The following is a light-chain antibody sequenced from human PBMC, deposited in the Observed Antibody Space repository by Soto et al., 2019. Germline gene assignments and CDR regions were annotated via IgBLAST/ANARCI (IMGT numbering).Light chain of an antibody. V-gene: IGLV1-40*01. Sequence: QSVLTQPPSVSGAPGQRVTISCTGSGSNIGAGYDVHWYHQLPGTAPKLLIYANNNRPSGVPDRFSGSKSGTSASLAITGLQAEYEADYYCQSYDSSLRGSVFGTGTKLTVL. J-gene: IGLJ1*01. CDR1: GSNIGAGYD. CDR3: QSYDSSLRGSV. CDR2: ANN.